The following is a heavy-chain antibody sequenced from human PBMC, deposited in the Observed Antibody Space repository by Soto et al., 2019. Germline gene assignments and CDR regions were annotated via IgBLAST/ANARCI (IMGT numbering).Heavy chain of an antibody. J-gene: IGHJ6*02. CDR3: AAYRLGSSWPYYYYGMDV. D-gene: IGHD6-13*01. Sequence: ASVKVSCKASGFTFTSSAVQWVRQARGQRREWIGWIVVGSGNTNYAQKFQERVTITRDMSTSTAYMELSSLRPEDTAVYYCAAYRLGSSWPYYYYGMDVWGQGTPVTVPS. CDR1: GFTFTSSA. CDR2: IVVGSGNT. V-gene: IGHV1-58*01.